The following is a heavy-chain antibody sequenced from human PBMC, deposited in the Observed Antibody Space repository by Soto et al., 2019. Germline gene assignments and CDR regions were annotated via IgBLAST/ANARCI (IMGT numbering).Heavy chain of an antibody. Sequence: GESLKISCKGSGYNFAGYWIAGVRQMPGKGLELMGIIYPSDSDTRYRPSFQGQVTIPADKSISSAYLQWSSLRASDTAMYYCARGGVSTRTFDYWGQGTPVTVSS. D-gene: IGHD3-3*01. CDR2: IYPSDSDT. V-gene: IGHV5-51*01. J-gene: IGHJ4*02. CDR3: ARGGVSTRTFDY. CDR1: GYNFAGYW.